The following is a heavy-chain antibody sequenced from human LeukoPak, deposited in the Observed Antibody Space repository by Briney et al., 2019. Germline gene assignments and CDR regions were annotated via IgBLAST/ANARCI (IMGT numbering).Heavy chain of an antibody. J-gene: IGHJ4*02. D-gene: IGHD3-22*01. CDR3: ASSPSYYYDSSGYFDY. CDR1: GYSISSGYY. Sequence: SETLSLTFTVSGYSISSGYYWGWIRQPPGKGLEWIGSIYHSGSTYYNPSLKSRVTISVDTSKNQFSLKLSSVTAADTAVYYCASSPSYYYDSSGYFDYWGQGTLVTVSS. CDR2: IYHSGST. V-gene: IGHV4-38-2*02.